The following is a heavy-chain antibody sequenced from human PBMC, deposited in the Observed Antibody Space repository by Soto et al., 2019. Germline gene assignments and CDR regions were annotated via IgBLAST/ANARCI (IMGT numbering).Heavy chain of an antibody. Sequence: SSETLSLTCSVSGGSIITSYYWAWIRQPPGKGLEWIGSIYYSGSTYYNPSLKSRVTIFVDTSQSQFSLILGSVAAADTDVYYCARHDWARFYGLDVWGQGTTVTVSS. CDR3: ARHDWARFYGLDV. CDR2: IYYSGST. J-gene: IGHJ6*02. D-gene: IGHD2-21*01. CDR1: GGSIITSYY. V-gene: IGHV4-39*01.